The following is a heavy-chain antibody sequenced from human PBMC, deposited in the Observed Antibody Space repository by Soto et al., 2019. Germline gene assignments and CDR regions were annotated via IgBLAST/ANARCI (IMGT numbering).Heavy chain of an antibody. V-gene: IGHV3-66*01. D-gene: IGHD2-2*01. Sequence: GGSLRLSCAASGFTVSSNYMSWVRQAPGKGLEWVSVIYSGGSTYYADSVKGRFTISRDNSKNTLYLQMNSLRAEDTAVYYCASGGLCSSTSCYGDDAFDIWGQGTMVTVSS. CDR1: GFTVSSNY. CDR2: IYSGGST. CDR3: ASGGLCSSTSCYGDDAFDI. J-gene: IGHJ3*02.